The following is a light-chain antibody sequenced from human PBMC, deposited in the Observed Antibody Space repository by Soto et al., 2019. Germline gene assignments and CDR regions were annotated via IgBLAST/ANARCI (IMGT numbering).Light chain of an antibody. V-gene: IGKV1-39*01. Sequence: DIQMTQSPSSLSASVGDRVTITCRASQSISSYLNWYQQKPGKAPKLLIFAASSLQSGVPSRFSGSRSGTDFTLTISTVEPEDFAVYYCQQYGSSPRTFGQGTKVDIK. CDR3: QQYGSSPRT. CDR2: AAS. J-gene: IGKJ1*01. CDR1: QSISSY.